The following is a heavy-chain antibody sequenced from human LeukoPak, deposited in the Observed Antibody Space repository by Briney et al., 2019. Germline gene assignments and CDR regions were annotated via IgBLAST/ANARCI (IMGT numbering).Heavy chain of an antibody. CDR3: ARVAAEVVGVPGAIGFGWLRRDYYYMDV. CDR1: GYTFTCYY. Sequence: ASVKVSCKASGYTFTCYYMHWVRQAPGEGLEWMGIINPSGGSTSYAQKFQGRVTMTRDMSTSTVYMELSSLRSEDTAVYYCARVAAEVVGVPGAIGFGWLRRDYYYMDVWGKGTTVTVSS. J-gene: IGHJ6*03. CDR2: INPSGGST. V-gene: IGHV1-46*01. D-gene: IGHD2-2*02.